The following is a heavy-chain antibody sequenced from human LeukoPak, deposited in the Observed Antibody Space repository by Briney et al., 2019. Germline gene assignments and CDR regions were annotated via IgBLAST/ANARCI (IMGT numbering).Heavy chain of an antibody. CDR3: ATARVITMVRGVIEDY. CDR1: GFTFSSYS. V-gene: IGHV3-21*01. J-gene: IGHJ4*02. Sequence: GGSLRLSCAAPGFTFSSYSMNWVRQAPGKGLEWVSSISSSSSYIYYADSVKGRFTISRDNAKNSLYLQMNSLRAEDTAVYYCATARVITMVRGVIEDYWGQGTLVTVSS. D-gene: IGHD3-10*01. CDR2: ISSSSSYI.